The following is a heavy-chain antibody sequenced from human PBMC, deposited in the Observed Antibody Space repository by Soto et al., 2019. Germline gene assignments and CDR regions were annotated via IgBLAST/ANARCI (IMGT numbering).Heavy chain of an antibody. CDR3: ARTLFYYDSSGSFDY. CDR1: GGSISSGDYY. CDR2: IYYSGST. V-gene: IGHV4-30-4*01. Sequence: QVQLQESGPGLVKPSQTLSLTCTVSGGSISSGDYYWSWIRQPPGKGLEWIGYIYYSGSTYYNPSRTSRVTISVDTSKNQFSLKLSSVTAADTAVYYCARTLFYYDSSGSFDYWGQGTLVTVSS. J-gene: IGHJ4*02. D-gene: IGHD3-22*01.